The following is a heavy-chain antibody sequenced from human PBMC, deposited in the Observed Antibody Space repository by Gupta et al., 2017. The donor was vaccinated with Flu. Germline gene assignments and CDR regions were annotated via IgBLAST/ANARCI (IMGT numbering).Heavy chain of an antibody. J-gene: IGHJ4*02. CDR3: ARGGRWLLGRNFDY. CDR2: INHSGST. Sequence: QVQLQQWGAGLLTPSETLSLTCAVYGGSFSCYYWSWIRQPPGEGLEWIGEINHSGSTNYNPSLKSRVTISVDTSKNQFSLKLSSVTAAETAVYYCARGGRWLLGRNFDYWGQGTLVTVSS. CDR1: GGSFSCYY. V-gene: IGHV4-34*01. D-gene: IGHD5-12*01.